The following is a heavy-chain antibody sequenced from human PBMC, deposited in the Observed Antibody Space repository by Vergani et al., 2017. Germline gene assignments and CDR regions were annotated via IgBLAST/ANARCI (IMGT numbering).Heavy chain of an antibody. J-gene: IGHJ4*02. CDR1: GGSFSGYF. CDR3: ARSRIYYGAGSPDY. V-gene: IGHV4-34*01. Sequence: QVQLQQWGAGLLKPSETLSLTCAVYGGSFSGYFWSWIRQPPGKGLEWIGDINHSGSTNYNPSLESRVTISADTSKNQFSLKLSSVTAADTAVYYCARSRIYYGAGSPDYWGQGTLVTVSS. CDR2: INHSGST. D-gene: IGHD3-10*01.